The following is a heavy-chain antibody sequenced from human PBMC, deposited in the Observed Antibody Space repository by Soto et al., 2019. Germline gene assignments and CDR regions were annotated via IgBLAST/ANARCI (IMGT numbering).Heavy chain of an antibody. Sequence: EVQLLESGGGLVQPGGSLRLSCAASGFTFSSYAMSWVRQAPGKGLEWVSAISGSGGSTYYADSVKGRFTISRDNSKNTLYLQMNSLRAEDTAVYYCAKADRWAYSSSWYLDYWGQGTLVTVSS. CDR3: AKADRWAYSSSWYLDY. D-gene: IGHD6-13*01. V-gene: IGHV3-23*01. CDR2: ISGSGGST. CDR1: GFTFSSYA. J-gene: IGHJ4*02.